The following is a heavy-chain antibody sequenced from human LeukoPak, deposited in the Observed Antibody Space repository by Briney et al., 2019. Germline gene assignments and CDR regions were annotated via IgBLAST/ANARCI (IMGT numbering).Heavy chain of an antibody. V-gene: IGHV4-34*01. D-gene: IGHD3-3*01. CDR2: INHSGST. J-gene: IGHJ3*02. CDR3: ARLGEDTPLRFAFDI. CDR1: GGSFSGYY. Sequence: SETLSLTCAVYGGSFSGYYWSWIRQPPGKGLEWIGEINHSGSTNHNPSLKSRVTISVDTSKDQFSLKLSSVTAADTAVYYCARLGEDTPLRFAFDIWGQGTMVTVSS.